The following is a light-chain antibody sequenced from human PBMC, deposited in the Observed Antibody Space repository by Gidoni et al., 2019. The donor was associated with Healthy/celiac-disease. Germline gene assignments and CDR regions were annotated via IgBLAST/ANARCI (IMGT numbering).Light chain of an antibody. Sequence: EIVMTQSPATLSVSPGERATLSCRASQSVSSNLAWYQQKPGQAPRLLIYGASTRATGIPARFSGSGSGTAFTLTISSLHSEDFAVYYCQQYNNWPPTFGQGTKVEIK. V-gene: IGKV3D-15*01. J-gene: IGKJ1*01. CDR1: QSVSSN. CDR3: QQYNNWPPT. CDR2: GAS.